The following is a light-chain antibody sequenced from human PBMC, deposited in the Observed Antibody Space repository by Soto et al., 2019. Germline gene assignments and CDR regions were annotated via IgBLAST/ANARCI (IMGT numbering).Light chain of an antibody. CDR2: GTS. CDR1: QSVSMS. Sequence: EIVLTQSPATLSVSPGERATLSCRASQSVSMSLAWYQQKPGQAPRLLIYGTSTRATGIPVRFSGSGSGTEFTLTISSLQSEDFAVYYCQQYNKWPPWTLGHGTKVEIK. CDR3: QQYNKWPPWT. J-gene: IGKJ1*01. V-gene: IGKV3-15*01.